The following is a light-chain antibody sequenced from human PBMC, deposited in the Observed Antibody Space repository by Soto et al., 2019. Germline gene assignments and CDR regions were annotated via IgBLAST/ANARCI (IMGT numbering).Light chain of an antibody. Sequence: QSSLTQPASLSVSPGQSSTISCTGTSSDVGGYNYVSWYQQHPGKDPNLMIYDVSNRPSGVSNRLSGSKSGNTASLTISGLQAEDEADYYCSSYTSSSTLDVFGTGTKVTVL. CDR2: DVS. CDR1: SSDVGGYNY. CDR3: SSYTSSSTLDV. J-gene: IGLJ1*01. V-gene: IGLV2-14*01.